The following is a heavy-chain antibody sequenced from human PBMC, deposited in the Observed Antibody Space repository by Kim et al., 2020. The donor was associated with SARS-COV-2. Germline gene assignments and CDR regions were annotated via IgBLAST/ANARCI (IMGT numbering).Heavy chain of an antibody. V-gene: IGHV3-9*01. CDR2: ISWNSGSI. D-gene: IGHD2-8*02. Sequence: GGSLRLSCAASGFTFDDYAMHWVRQAPGKGLEWVSGISWNSGSIGYADSVKGRFTISRDNAKNSLYLQMNSLRAEDTALYYCAKALGYCTGGVCYTAPFDYWGQGTLVTVSS. CDR3: AKALGYCTGGVCYTAPFDY. CDR1: GFTFDDYA. J-gene: IGHJ4*02.